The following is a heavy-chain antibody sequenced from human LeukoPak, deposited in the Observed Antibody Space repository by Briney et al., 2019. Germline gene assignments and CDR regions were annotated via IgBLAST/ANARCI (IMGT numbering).Heavy chain of an antibody. CDR3: ARGYGDYVTDSLDY. CDR2: ISAYNGNA. Sequence: ASVKVSCKASGYTFTSYGISWVRQAPGQGLEWMGWISAYNGNANYAQKLQGRVTMTTDTSTSTAYMELRSLRSDDTAVYYCARGYGDYVTDSLDYWGQGTLVTVSS. CDR1: GYTFTSYG. J-gene: IGHJ4*02. V-gene: IGHV1-18*01. D-gene: IGHD4-17*01.